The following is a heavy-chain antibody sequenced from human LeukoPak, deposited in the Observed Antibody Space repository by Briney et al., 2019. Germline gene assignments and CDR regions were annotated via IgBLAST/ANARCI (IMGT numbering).Heavy chain of an antibody. J-gene: IGHJ3*02. CDR2: ISYDGSNK. D-gene: IGHD3-10*01. Sequence: PGGSLRLSCAASGFTFSSYAMHWVRQAPGKGLEWVAVISYDGSNKYYADSVKGRFTISRDNSKNTLYLQMNSLRAEDTAVYYCARDYGSGAGTFDIWGQGTMVTVSS. CDR1: GFTFSSYA. V-gene: IGHV3-30*14. CDR3: ARDYGSGAGTFDI.